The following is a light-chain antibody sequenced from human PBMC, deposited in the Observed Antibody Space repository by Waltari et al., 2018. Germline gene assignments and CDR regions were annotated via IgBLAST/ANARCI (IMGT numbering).Light chain of an antibody. Sequence: QSALTQPASVSGSPGQSITISCTGTSSDIGAYHYVSWYQQFPGKAPKLIIYDVSKRPSGVSNRFSGSKSGDSASLTISGLQVDDEAHYHCASYTSGSTHVAFGGGTHVTVL. CDR1: SSDIGAYHY. CDR3: ASYTSGSTHVA. J-gene: IGLJ2*01. V-gene: IGLV2-14*01. CDR2: DVS.